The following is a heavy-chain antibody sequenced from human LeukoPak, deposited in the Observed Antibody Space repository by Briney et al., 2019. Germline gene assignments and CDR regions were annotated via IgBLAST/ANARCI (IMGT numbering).Heavy chain of an antibody. Sequence: ASVKVSCKASGYTFTSYGISWVRQAPGQGLEWMGWINPNSGGTNYAQKFQGRVTMTRDTSISTAYMELSRLRSDDTAVYYCARADIVVVPAAIPGDYWGQGTLATVSS. CDR1: GYTFTSYG. CDR3: ARADIVVVPAAIPGDY. V-gene: IGHV1-2*02. CDR2: INPNSGGT. J-gene: IGHJ4*02. D-gene: IGHD2-2*02.